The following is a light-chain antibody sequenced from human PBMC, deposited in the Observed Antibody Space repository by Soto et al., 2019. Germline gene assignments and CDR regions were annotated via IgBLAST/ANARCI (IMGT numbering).Light chain of an antibody. Sequence: EIVLTQSPGTLSLSPGERATLSCRASQSISSSYLAWYQQQPGQAPGLLIYGASRRGTGIPDRFIGTGSGTDLTLTISRLEPEDFAVYYCQQYGYSPVMYTFGQGTKLEIK. CDR3: QQYGYSPVMYT. J-gene: IGKJ2*01. CDR1: QSISSSY. CDR2: GAS. V-gene: IGKV3-20*01.